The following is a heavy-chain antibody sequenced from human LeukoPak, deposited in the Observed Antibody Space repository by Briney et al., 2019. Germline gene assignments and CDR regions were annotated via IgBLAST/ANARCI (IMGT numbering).Heavy chain of an antibody. CDR3: ARAGDYVDY. D-gene: IGHD4-17*01. J-gene: IGHJ4*02. CDR2: IYHSGST. V-gene: IGHV4-30-2*01. CDR1: GGSISSGGYS. Sequence: SQTLSPTCAVSGGSISSGGYSWSWIRQPPGKGLEWIGYIYHSGSTYYNPSLKSRATISVDRSKNQFSLKLSSVTAADTAVYYCARAGDYVDYWGQGTLVTVSS.